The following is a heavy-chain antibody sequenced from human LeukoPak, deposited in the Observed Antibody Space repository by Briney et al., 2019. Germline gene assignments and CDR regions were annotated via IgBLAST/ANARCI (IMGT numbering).Heavy chain of an antibody. V-gene: IGHV1-2*02. J-gene: IGHJ5*02. CDR2: INPNSGGT. Sequence: GASVKVSCKASGYTFTGYNIHWVRQAPGQGREWMGWINPNSGGTTYAQRFQGRVTMTRDTSISTASMELSRLNSDDTAVYYCTRDSIGGSGWFDPWGQGTLVTVSS. CDR1: GYTFTGYN. CDR3: TRDSIGGSGWFDP. D-gene: IGHD3-16*01.